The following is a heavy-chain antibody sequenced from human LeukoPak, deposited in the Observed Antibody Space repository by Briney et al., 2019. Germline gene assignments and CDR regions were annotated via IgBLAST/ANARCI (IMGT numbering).Heavy chain of an antibody. CDR2: IYYSGST. J-gene: IGHJ6*03. D-gene: IGHD4-11*01. CDR3: ARTRYYYYMDV. CDR1: GGSISSYY. V-gene: IGHV4-59*01. Sequence: SETLSLTCTVSGGSISSYYWSWIRQPPGKGLEWIGYIYYSGSTNYNPSLKSRVTISVDTSKNQFSLKLSSVTAADTAVYYCARTRYYYYMDVWGKGTTVTASS.